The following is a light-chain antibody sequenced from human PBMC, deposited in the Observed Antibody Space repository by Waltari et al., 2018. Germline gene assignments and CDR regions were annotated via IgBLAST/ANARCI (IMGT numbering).Light chain of an antibody. J-gene: IGLJ2*01. Sequence: SYVLTQPPSVSVAPGQTARITCGGNNIGSQRVHSYQQKPGPAPLLVVYDASDRPSGIPERFSGSNSGNTATLTISRVEAGDEADYYCQVWDSSSDHPGVVFGGGTKLTVL. V-gene: IGLV3-21*02. CDR1: NIGSQR. CDR2: DAS. CDR3: QVWDSSSDHPGVV.